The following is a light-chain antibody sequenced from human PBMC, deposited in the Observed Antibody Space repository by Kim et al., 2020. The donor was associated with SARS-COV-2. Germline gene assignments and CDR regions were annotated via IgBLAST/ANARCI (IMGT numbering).Light chain of an antibody. CDR1: SSNSGAGYD. CDR3: QSYDSSLSEV. V-gene: IGLV1-40*01. Sequence: GQRVTISCNGSSSNSGAGYDVHWYQQLPGTAPKLLIYGNNNRPSGVPDRFSGSRSGTSASLAITGLQAEDEADYYCQSYDSSLSEVFGTGTKVTVL. CDR2: GNN. J-gene: IGLJ1*01.